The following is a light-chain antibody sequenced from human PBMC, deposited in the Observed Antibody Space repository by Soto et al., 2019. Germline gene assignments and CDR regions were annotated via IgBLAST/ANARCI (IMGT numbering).Light chain of an antibody. CDR3: AVWDDSLSGWV. V-gene: IGLV1-40*01. J-gene: IGLJ3*02. Sequence: QSVLTQPPSVSGAPGQRVTISCTGNNSNLGAGYDVHWYQQLPGAAPKLVIFGNRNRPSGVPERFSGSKSGTSASLAISGLRSEDEADYYCAVWDDSLSGWVFGGGTKLTVL. CDR2: GNR. CDR1: NSNLGAGYD.